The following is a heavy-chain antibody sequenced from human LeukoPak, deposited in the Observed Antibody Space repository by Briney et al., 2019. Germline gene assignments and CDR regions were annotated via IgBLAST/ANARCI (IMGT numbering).Heavy chain of an antibody. CDR2: ISSSSYI. CDR3: ARDRGCSGGSCYSVARAYYYYYYGMDV. Sequence: GGSLRLSCAASGFTFSSYSMNWVRQAPGKGLEWVSSISSSSYIYYADSVKGRFTISRDNAKNSLYLQMNSLRAEDTAVYYCARDRGCSGGSCYSVARAYYYYYYGMDVWSQGTTVTVSS. D-gene: IGHD2-15*01. V-gene: IGHV3-21*01. CDR1: GFTFSSYS. J-gene: IGHJ6*02.